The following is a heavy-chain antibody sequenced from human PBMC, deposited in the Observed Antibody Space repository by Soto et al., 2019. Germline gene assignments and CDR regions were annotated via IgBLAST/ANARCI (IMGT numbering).Heavy chain of an antibody. J-gene: IGHJ6*02. CDR3: ARESGYSYGGYRLGYYYYYGMDV. CDR1: GYTFTSYA. D-gene: IGHD5-18*01. V-gene: IGHV1-3*01. CDR2: INAGNGNT. Sequence: ASVKVSCKASGYTFTSYAMHWVRQAPGQRLERMGWINAGNGNTKYSQKFQGRVTITRDTSASTAYMELSSLRSEDTAVYYCARESGYSYGGYRLGYYYYYGMDVWGQGTTVTVSS.